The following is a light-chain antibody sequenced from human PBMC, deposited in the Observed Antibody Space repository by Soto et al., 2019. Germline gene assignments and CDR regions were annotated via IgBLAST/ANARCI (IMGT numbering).Light chain of an antibody. Sequence: DLQMTQFPSTLSASVGDRITITCRASQSISSWLAWYQLKPGKAPKLLIYKASTLESGVPSRFSGSGSGTEFTLTISSLQPDDFATYYCQQYNSYRTFGQGTKVEIK. V-gene: IGKV1-5*03. CDR2: KAS. J-gene: IGKJ1*01. CDR3: QQYNSYRT. CDR1: QSISSW.